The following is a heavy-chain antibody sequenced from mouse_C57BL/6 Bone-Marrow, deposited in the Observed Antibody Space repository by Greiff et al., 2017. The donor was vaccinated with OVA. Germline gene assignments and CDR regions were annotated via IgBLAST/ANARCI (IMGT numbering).Heavy chain of an antibody. Sequence: VQLQQSGAELVKPGASVKMSCKASGYTFTSYWITWVKQRPGQGLEWIGDIYPGSGSNNYNEKFKSKATLTVDTASSTAYMQLSSLTSEDSAVDYCSRWGAFYSRGFAYWGQGTLVTVSA. D-gene: IGHD2-3*01. CDR2: IYPGSGSN. V-gene: IGHV1-55*01. CDR1: GYTFTSYW. CDR3: SRWGAFYSRGFAY. J-gene: IGHJ3*01.